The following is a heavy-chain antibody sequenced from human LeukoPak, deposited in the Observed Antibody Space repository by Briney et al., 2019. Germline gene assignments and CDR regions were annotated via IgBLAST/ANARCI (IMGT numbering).Heavy chain of an antibody. CDR1: GGTFSRLA. CDR2: IVPSFGTA. J-gene: IGHJ4*02. D-gene: IGHD3-3*01. V-gene: IGHV1-69*06. Sequence: SVKVSCKASGGTFSRLAISWVRQAPGLGLEWMGRIVPSFGTANYAQRFQGRVTITADKSTSTAYIELSSLRSEDTAMYYCARGRGFWSGYYTQGRDYYFAYWGQGTLVTVSS. CDR3: ARGRGFWSGYYTQGRDYYFAY.